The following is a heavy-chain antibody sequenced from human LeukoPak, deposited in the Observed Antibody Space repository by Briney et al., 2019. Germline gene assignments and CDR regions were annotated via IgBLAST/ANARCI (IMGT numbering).Heavy chain of an antibody. CDR3: ARDGWIQLWLRKENWFDP. J-gene: IGHJ5*02. V-gene: IGHV4-39*02. D-gene: IGHD5-18*01. Sequence: SETLSLTCAVSGGSISSNSYYWGWIRQPPGKGLEWIGSIYYSGSTYYKSSLKSRVTISVDTSKNQFSLKLSSVTAADTAVYYCARDGWIQLWLRKENWFDPWGQGTLVTVSS. CDR2: IYYSGST. CDR1: GGSISSNSYY.